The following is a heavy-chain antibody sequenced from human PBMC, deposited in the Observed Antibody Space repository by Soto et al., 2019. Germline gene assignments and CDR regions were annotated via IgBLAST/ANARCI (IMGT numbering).Heavy chain of an antibody. J-gene: IGHJ4*02. V-gene: IGHV3-7*01. Sequence: EVQLVESGGGLVQPGGSLRLSCAASGFTFSSYWMTWVRQAPGKGLEWVAKIKEEGREKNYVDSGKGRLTISRDNAKSSLYLQMNSLSVDDTAIYYCTRNQVKADYWGQGTLVTVSS. CDR2: IKEEGREK. CDR3: TRNQVKADY. CDR1: GFTFSSYW. D-gene: IGHD3-22*01.